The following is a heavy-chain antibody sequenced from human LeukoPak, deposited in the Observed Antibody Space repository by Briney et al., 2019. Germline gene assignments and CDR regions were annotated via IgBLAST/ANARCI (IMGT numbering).Heavy chain of an antibody. Sequence: GGSLRLSCAASGFTFSSYAMSWVRQAPGKGLEWVSAISGSGGSTYYADSVKGRFTISRDNAKNSLYLQMNSLRAEDTAVYYCARDPPDSTERVPDYWGQGTRVTVSS. CDR1: GFTFSSYA. V-gene: IGHV3-23*01. D-gene: IGHD3-22*01. J-gene: IGHJ4*02. CDR2: ISGSGGST. CDR3: ARDPPDSTERVPDY.